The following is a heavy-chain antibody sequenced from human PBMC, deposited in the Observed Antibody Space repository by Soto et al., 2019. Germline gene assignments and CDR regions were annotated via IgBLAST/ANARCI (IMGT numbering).Heavy chain of an antibody. V-gene: IGHV4-30-4*01. CDR1: VGSISSVDYY. J-gene: IGHJ5*02. Sequence: QVQLQESGPGLVKPSQTLSLTCTVSVGSISSVDYYWSWIRQPPGKVLEWIGDIYYSGSTYYNPSLMSGVTTSVDTSKKQFPLKLSSVTAADTAVYYCARDITMVRGALGRWFDPWGQGTLVTVSS. D-gene: IGHD3-10*01. CDR2: IYYSGST. CDR3: ARDITMVRGALGRWFDP.